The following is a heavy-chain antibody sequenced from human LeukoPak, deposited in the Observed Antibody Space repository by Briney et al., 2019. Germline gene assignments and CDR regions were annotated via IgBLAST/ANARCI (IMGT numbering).Heavy chain of an antibody. V-gene: IGHV3-66*01. CDR3: AGGARRQQPFDY. CDR1: EFNVSSNY. Sequence: GWSLRLSCAASEFNVSSNYMNWVRQAPGKGLEWVSVIYSGGSTYYADSVKGRFTISRDNSKNTLYLQMNSLRAEDTAVYYCAGGARRQQPFDYWGQGTLVTVSS. CDR2: IYSGGST. J-gene: IGHJ4*02. D-gene: IGHD6-13*01.